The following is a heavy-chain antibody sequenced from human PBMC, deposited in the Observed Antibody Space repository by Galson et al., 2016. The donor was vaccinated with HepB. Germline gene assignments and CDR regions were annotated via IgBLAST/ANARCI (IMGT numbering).Heavy chain of an antibody. V-gene: IGHV1-2*02. CDR3: AREVRGSSYGFPD. J-gene: IGHJ4*02. D-gene: IGHD5-18*01. Sequence: SVKVSCKASGYIFTTQAISWVRQAPGQGLEWMGWINPKSGGVDFAQKFQGRITMTSDTSITTAYLRLSSLRSDDTAIYYCAREVRGSSYGFPDWGQGTLVTVAS. CDR2: INPKSGGV. CDR1: GYIFTTQA.